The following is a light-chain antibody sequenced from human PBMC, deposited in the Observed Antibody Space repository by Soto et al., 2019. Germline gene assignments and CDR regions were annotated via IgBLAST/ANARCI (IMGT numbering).Light chain of an antibody. V-gene: IGLV1-40*01. CDR2: GNS. Sequence: QSVLTQPPSVSGAPGQRVTISCTGSSSNIGAGYDVHWYQQLPGTAPKLLIYGNSNRPSGVPDRFSGSKSGTSASLAITGLQAEDEADYYCQSSDNSLSDFWVFGGGTKVTVL. J-gene: IGLJ3*02. CDR3: QSSDNSLSDFWV. CDR1: SSNIGAGYD.